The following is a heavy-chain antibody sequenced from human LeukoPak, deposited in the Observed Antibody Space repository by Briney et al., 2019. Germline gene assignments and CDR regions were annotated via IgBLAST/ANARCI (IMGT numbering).Heavy chain of an antibody. J-gene: IGHJ6*03. Sequence: GXSLRLSCAASGFTFSDYYMSWIRQAPGKGLEWVSYISSSGSTIYYADSVKGRFNISRDKAKNSLYLQMNSLRAEDTAVYYCARDSTAMDTAMVGEDYYYYMDVWGKGTTVTVSS. CDR3: ARDSTAMDTAMVGEDYYYYMDV. CDR2: ISSSGSTI. V-gene: IGHV3-11*04. D-gene: IGHD5-18*01. CDR1: GFTFSDYY.